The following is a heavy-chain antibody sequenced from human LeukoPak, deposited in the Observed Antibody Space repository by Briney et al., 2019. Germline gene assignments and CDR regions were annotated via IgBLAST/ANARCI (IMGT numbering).Heavy chain of an antibody. CDR3: AKFNYYGSGSSYLPYYYGMDV. D-gene: IGHD3-10*01. Sequence: GGSLRLSCAASGFTFSSYGVHWVRQAPGKGLEWVAVISYDGSNKYYADSVKGRFTISRDNSKNTLYLQMNSLRAEDTAVYYCAKFNYYGSGSSYLPYYYGMDVWGQGTTVTVSS. CDR2: ISYDGSNK. V-gene: IGHV3-30*18. J-gene: IGHJ6*02. CDR1: GFTFSSYG.